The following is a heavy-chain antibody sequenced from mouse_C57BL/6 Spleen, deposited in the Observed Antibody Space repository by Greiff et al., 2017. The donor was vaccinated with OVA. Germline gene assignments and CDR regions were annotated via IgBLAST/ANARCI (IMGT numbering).Heavy chain of an antibody. CDR1: GYTFTSSW. J-gene: IGHJ2*01. D-gene: IGHD4-1*01. V-gene: IGHV1-69*01. CDR2: IDPSDSYT. Sequence: QVQLQQPGAELVMPGASVKLSCKASGYTFTSSWMHWVKQRPGQGLEWIGEIDPSDSYTNYNQKFKGKSTLTVDKSSSTAYMQLSSLTSEDSAVYYCARSGTDYFDYWGQGTTLTVSS. CDR3: ARSGTDYFDY.